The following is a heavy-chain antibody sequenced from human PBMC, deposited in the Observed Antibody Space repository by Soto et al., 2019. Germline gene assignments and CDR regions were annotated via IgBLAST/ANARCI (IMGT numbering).Heavy chain of an antibody. CDR2: VIPILDVA. CDR3: ARETCSGGNCYCDY. J-gene: IGHJ4*02. V-gene: IGHV1-69*04. Sequence: QVRLVQSGTEVKKPGSSVNVSCKASGGTFSNDVFTWVRQAPGQGLEWMGRVIPILDVANYAQKFRDRVTITADKSTSTAYMELNSLRSEDTAVYYCARETCSGGNCYCDYWGQGTLVTVSS. D-gene: IGHD2-15*01. CDR1: GGTFSNDV.